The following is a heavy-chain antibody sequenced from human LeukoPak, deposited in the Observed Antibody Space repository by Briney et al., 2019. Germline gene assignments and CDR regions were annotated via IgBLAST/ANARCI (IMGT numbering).Heavy chain of an antibody. Sequence: SETLSLTCSVYGWSFSDYFWGWIRQAPGEGLEWIGEINEGGSTNYNPAFMTRVVVTVDRSKNDFSLTMNFVTAADTAVYYCARFSKITRGDWGDAFDIWGQGTTVIVSS. CDR2: INEGGST. CDR3: ARFSKITRGDWGDAFDI. J-gene: IGHJ3*02. V-gene: IGHV4-34*01. CDR1: GWSFSDYF. D-gene: IGHD2-21*01.